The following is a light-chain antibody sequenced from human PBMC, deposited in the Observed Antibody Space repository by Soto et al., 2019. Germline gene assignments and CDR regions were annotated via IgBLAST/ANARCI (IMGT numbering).Light chain of an antibody. CDR3: EQYGSTPLT. Sequence: EIVLTQSRGTLSLSPGERATLSCRASQSVANNYLAWYQQKPGQAPRFLMYDASSRATGIPDRFSGSGSGTDFTLTISRLEPEDFAVYYCEQYGSTPLTFGGGTKVEIK. CDR1: QSVANNY. CDR2: DAS. J-gene: IGKJ4*01. V-gene: IGKV3-20*01.